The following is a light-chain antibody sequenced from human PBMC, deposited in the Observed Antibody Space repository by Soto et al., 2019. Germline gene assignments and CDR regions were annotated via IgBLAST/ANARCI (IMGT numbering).Light chain of an antibody. V-gene: IGLV2-8*01. CDR1: SGDVGTYNY. CDR3: RSSGARNNV. J-gene: IGLJ1*01. Sequence: QSALTQPPSASGSPGQSVTISCTGTSGDVGTYNYVSWYQQHPGKAPKLIIYEVTKRPSGVPDRFSGSKSGNTASLTVSGHQAEDAADYYCRSSGARNNVFGTGTKLTVL. CDR2: EVT.